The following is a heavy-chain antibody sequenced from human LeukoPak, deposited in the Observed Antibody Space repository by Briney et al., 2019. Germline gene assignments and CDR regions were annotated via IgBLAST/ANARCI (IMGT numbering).Heavy chain of an antibody. J-gene: IGHJ4*02. V-gene: IGHV3-23*01. CDR1: GFTFSSYT. CDR2: ITTSDGNT. CDR3: ARDMTITGADDY. D-gene: IGHD6-13*01. Sequence: QPGGSLRLSCAASGFTFSSYTMSWVRQAPGKGLEWVSTITTSDGNTYYADSVKGRFTVSRDNSKNSLYLQMDSLRAEDTAIYYCARDMTITGADDYWGQGTLVTVSS.